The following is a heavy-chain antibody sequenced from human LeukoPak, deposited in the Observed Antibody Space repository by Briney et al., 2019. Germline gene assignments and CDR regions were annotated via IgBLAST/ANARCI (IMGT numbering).Heavy chain of an antibody. D-gene: IGHD4-11*01. CDR3: ARGVSTVY. CDR1: GFXXXXYA. CDR2: ISXXXGNK. J-gene: IGHJ4*02. V-gene: IGHV3-64*01. Sequence: GGSLRLSCVAXGFXXXXYAMXXXXXXPGXGLEYVAVISXXXGNKYYANSVKGRFTISRDNSKKTLYLQMGSLRPEDMAVYYCARGVSTVYWGQGTLVTVSS.